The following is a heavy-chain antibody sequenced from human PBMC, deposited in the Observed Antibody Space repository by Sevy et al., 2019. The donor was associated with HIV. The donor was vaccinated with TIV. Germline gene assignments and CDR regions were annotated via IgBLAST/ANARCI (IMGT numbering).Heavy chain of an antibody. CDR3: ARYAVKARGHYYDSSGYYFDY. J-gene: IGHJ4*02. CDR2: ISYDGSNK. D-gene: IGHD3-22*01. CDR1: GFTFSSYA. V-gene: IGHV3-30-3*01. Sequence: GGSLRLSCAASGFTFSSYAMHWVRQAPGKGLEWVAVISYDGSNKYYADSVKGRFTISRDNSKNTLYLQMNSLRAEDTAVYYCARYAVKARGHYYDSSGYYFDYWGQGTLVTVSS.